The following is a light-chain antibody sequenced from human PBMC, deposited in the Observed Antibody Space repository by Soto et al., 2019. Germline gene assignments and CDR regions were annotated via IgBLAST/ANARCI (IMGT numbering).Light chain of an antibody. CDR2: AAS. Sequence: DIQMTQSPSSLSASVGDRVTITCRASQSISSYLNGYQQKPGKAPKLLIYAASSLQSGVPSRFSGSGSGTDFTLTISSLQPEDFATYSCQQSYSTPPERTFGQGTKVEIK. CDR3: QQSYSTPPERT. CDR1: QSISSY. V-gene: IGKV1-39*01. J-gene: IGKJ1*01.